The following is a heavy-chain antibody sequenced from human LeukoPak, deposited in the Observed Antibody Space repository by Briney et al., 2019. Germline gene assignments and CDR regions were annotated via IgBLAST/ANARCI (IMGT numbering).Heavy chain of an antibody. CDR3: AKGGNYAPLDY. CDR2: ISTSGGDT. Sequence: PGGSLRLSCAASGLTFTDSAMTWVRQAPGKGLEWVSAISTSGGDTIYTDSVKDRFTISRDNSKNTLYLQMNSLRAEDTATYYCAKGGNYAPLDYWGQGTLVTVSS. J-gene: IGHJ4*02. D-gene: IGHD1-7*01. V-gene: IGHV3-23*01. CDR1: GLTFTDSA.